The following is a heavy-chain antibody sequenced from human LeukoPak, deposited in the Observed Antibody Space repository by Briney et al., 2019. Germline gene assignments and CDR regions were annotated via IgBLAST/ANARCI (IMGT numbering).Heavy chain of an antibody. D-gene: IGHD6-6*01. V-gene: IGHV1-2*02. J-gene: IGHJ6*02. CDR3: ARFPRLVGYYYGMDV. CDR2: INPNSGGT. Sequence: ASVKVSCKASGYTFTGYYMHWVRQAPGQGLEWMGWINPNSGGTNYAQKFQGRVTMTRDTSISTAYMELSRLRSDDTAVYYCARFPRLVGYYYGMDVWGQGTTVTVSS. CDR1: GYTFTGYY.